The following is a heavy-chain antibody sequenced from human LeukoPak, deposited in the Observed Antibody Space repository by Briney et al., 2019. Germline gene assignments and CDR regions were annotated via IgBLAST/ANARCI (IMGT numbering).Heavy chain of an antibody. Sequence: ASVKVSCKASGYTFTSYGISWVRQAPGQGLEWMGIINSSGGSTSYAQKFQGRVTMTRDTSTSTVYMELSSLRSEDTAVYYCARATGDGGAFDIWGQGTMVTVSS. J-gene: IGHJ3*02. CDR3: ARATGDGGAFDI. D-gene: IGHD7-27*01. V-gene: IGHV1-46*01. CDR1: GYTFTSYG. CDR2: INSSGGST.